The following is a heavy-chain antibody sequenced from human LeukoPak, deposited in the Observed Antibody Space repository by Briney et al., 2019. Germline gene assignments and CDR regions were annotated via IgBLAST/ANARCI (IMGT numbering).Heavy chain of an antibody. CDR2: ITNTDGAT. J-gene: IGHJ4*02. CDR1: GFTSSNYL. CDR3: ARGFRLCHY. V-gene: IGHV3-23*01. Sequence: GGSLRLSCAASGFTSSNYLMRYFRQAPGRGLEWVSTITNTDGATYYADSVKGRFTISRDNSKNTLYLQMNSLRAEDTAIYYCARGFRLCHYWGQGPLVTVSS. D-gene: IGHD2-21*01.